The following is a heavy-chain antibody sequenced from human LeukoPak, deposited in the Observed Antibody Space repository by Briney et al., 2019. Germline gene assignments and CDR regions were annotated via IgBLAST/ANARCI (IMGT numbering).Heavy chain of an antibody. Sequence: PSETLSLTCTVSGGSISSGGYYWSWIRQHPGKGLEWIGCVHYSGSTYYNPSLRSRVTISVDTSKNQFSLKLSSVTAADTAVYYCARGPHYYGSGSYYNEPTGDTWRREPVDPWGQGTLVTVSS. CDR1: GGSISSGGYY. V-gene: IGHV4-31*03. D-gene: IGHD3-10*01. CDR3: ARGPHYYGSGSYYNEPTGDTWRREPVDP. CDR2: VHYSGST. J-gene: IGHJ5*02.